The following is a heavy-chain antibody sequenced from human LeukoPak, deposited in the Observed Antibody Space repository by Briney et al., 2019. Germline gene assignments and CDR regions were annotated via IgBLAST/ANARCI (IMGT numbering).Heavy chain of an antibody. CDR1: GGSISSSRDY. J-gene: IGHJ4*02. D-gene: IGHD2-15*01. CDR3: ARALTPGYCSGGTCSYFDY. V-gene: IGHV4-39*01. Sequence: PSETLSLTCTVSGGSISSSRDYWGWIRQPPGKGLEWIGSIYYSGSTYYNPSLKSRVTISVDTSKNQFSLKLSSVTAADTAVYYCARALTPGYCSGGTCSYFDYWGQGTLVTVSS. CDR2: IYYSGST.